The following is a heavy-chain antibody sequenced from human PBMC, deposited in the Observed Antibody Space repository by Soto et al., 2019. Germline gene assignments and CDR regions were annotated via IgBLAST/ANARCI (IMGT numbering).Heavy chain of an antibody. D-gene: IGHD2-8*01. V-gene: IGHV6-1*01. CDR3: ATASEIYAIEKFES. CDR2: TYYRSNWYS. J-gene: IGHJ4*02. CDR1: GDSVSTNTVA. Sequence: SQTLSLTCAISGDSVSTNTVAWSWIRQSPLRGLEWLGRTYYRSNWYSDYAVSVKSRITIKSDTAKNQISLQLNSVTPEDTAVYYCATASEIYAIEKFESWGQGTLVTVSS.